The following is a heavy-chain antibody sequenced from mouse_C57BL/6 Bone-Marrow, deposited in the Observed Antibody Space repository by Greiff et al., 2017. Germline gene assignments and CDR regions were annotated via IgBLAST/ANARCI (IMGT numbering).Heavy chain of an antibody. Sequence: EVHLVESGGDLVKPGGSLKLSCAASGFTFSSYGMPWVRQTPAKRLEWVATISSGGSYTYYPDSVKGRFTVSRDNAKNTLYLQMSSLKSEDTAMYYCARDDWYFDVWGTGTTVTVSS. CDR3: ARDDWYFDV. CDR1: GFTFSSYG. V-gene: IGHV5-6*01. CDR2: ISSGGSYT. J-gene: IGHJ1*03.